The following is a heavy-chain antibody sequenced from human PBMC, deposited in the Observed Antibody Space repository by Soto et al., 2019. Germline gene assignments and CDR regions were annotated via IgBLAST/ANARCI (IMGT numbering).Heavy chain of an antibody. D-gene: IGHD2-2*02. CDR1: GYSFTSYW. Sequence: PGESLKISCKGSGYSFTSYWISWARQMPGKGLEWMGRIDPSDSYTNYSPSFQGHVTISADKSISTAYLQWSSLKASDTAMYYCAREGSIVVVPAAITSYYYGMDVWGQGTTVTVSS. CDR2: IDPSDSYT. CDR3: AREGSIVVVPAAITSYYYGMDV. V-gene: IGHV5-10-1*01. J-gene: IGHJ6*02.